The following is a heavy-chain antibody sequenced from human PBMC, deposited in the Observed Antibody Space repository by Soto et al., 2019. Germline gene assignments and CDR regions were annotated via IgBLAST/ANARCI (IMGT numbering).Heavy chain of an antibody. Sequence: NPSETLSLTCTVSGASISTYYWSWIRQPPGKGLEWIGYISYSGSTNYNPSLKSRVTISFDASKNEISLQVRSATAADAAVYYCARDLKEYCSDGKCNWFDPWGQGTLVTVSS. V-gene: IGHV4-59*01. CDR3: ARDLKEYCSDGKCNWFDP. J-gene: IGHJ5*02. CDR2: ISYSGST. CDR1: GASISTYY. D-gene: IGHD2-15*01.